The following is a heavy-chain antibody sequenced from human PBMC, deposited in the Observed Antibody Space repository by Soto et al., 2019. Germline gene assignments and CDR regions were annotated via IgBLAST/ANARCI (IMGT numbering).Heavy chain of an antibody. CDR2: IYPGDSDT. V-gene: IGHV5-51*01. D-gene: IGHD4-4*01. CDR3: ARRDVDDYSRHFDY. CDR1: GFPFDDYG. J-gene: IGHJ4*02. Sequence: PGGSLRLSCTASGFPFDDYGMSWVRQVPGKGLEWMGIIYPGDSDTRYSPSFQGQVTISADKSISTAFLQWDSLKASDTAMYYCARRDVDDYSRHFDYWGQGTPVTVSS.